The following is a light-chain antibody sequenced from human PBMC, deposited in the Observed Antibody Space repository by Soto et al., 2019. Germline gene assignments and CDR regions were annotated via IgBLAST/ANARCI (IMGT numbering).Light chain of an antibody. CDR1: QSVSNY. J-gene: IGKJ5*01. Sequence: EVVMTQSPATLSASPGERVTLVCSASQSVSNYLAWYQRKPGQAXRLLVSAASNRATGIPARFSGSGSGTDFTLTISSLEPEDFGVFYCQQRFDWPKITFGQGTRLEIK. CDR3: QQRFDWPKIT. V-gene: IGKV3-11*01. CDR2: AAS.